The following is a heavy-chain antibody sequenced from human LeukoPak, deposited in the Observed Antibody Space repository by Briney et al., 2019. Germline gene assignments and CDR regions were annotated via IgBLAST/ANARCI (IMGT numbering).Heavy chain of an antibody. CDR3: ARSFYYDTSGSYYFDY. CDR2: ISGGGTGT. D-gene: IGHD3-22*01. V-gene: IGHV3-23*01. Sequence: QPGGSLRLSCAASGLTFSSHWMHWVRQAPGKGLEWVSGISGGGTGTYYADSVKGRFTISRDNSKNTLYVQMNSLRVEDTAVYYCARSFYYDTSGSYYFDYWGQGTLVTVSS. CDR1: GLTFSSHW. J-gene: IGHJ4*02.